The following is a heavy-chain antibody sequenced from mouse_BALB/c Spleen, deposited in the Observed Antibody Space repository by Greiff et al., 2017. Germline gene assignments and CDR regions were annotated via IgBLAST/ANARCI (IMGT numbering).Heavy chain of an antibody. CDR1: GYSITSGYY. J-gene: IGHJ3*01. V-gene: IGHV3-6*02. CDR2: ISYDGSN. Sequence: EVQLQQSGPGLVKPSQSLSLTCSVTGYSITSGYYWNWIRQFPGNKLEWMGYISYDGSNNYNPSLKNRISITRDTSKNQFFLKLNSVTTEDTATYYCARGYYGSRWFAYWGQGTLVTVSA. D-gene: IGHD1-1*01. CDR3: ARGYYGSRWFAY.